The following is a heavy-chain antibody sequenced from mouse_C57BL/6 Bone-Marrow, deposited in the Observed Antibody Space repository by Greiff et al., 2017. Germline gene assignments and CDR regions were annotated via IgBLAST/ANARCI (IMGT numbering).Heavy chain of an antibody. Sequence: QVQLQQPGAELVKPGASVKLSCKASGYTFTSYWMHWVKQRPGPGLEWIGMIHPNSGSTNYNEKFKSKATLTVDKSSSTAYMQLSSLTSEDSAVYYCARYLYYAMDYWGQGTSVTVSS. J-gene: IGHJ4*01. D-gene: IGHD5-1*01. V-gene: IGHV1-64*01. CDR3: ARYLYYAMDY. CDR2: IHPNSGST. CDR1: GYTFTSYW.